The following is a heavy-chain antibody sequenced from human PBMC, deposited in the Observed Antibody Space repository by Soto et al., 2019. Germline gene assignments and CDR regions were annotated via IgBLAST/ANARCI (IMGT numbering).Heavy chain of an antibody. V-gene: IGHV1-46*01. CDR2: INPTGGIT. D-gene: IGHD5-18*01. CDR1: GSTFTTYY. J-gene: IGHJ4*02. Sequence: QVHLVQSGAEVQKPVASAKVSCKAYGSTFTTYYMHWVRQSHGQGLECMGIINPTGGITSYAQNFQGRVTMTRDTSTSTVYMELSSPRSEYSAVYFCVRGLCCGSSSPVDYWGQVHLVTVAA. CDR3: VRGLCCGSSSPVDY.